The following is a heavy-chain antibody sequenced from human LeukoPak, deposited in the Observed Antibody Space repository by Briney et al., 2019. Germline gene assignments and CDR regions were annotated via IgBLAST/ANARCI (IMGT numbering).Heavy chain of an antibody. J-gene: IGHJ5*02. Sequence: SETLSLTCTVSGGSISPYFWSWIRQSPGKGLEWIGWIHYSGGTSYNPSPKSRVIISVDTSKNQFSLKVTSVTAADTATYYCARSSEFSETRWFDPWGQGTLVTVSS. CDR2: IHYSGGT. V-gene: IGHV4-59*01. CDR1: GGSISPYF. CDR3: ARSSEFSETRWFDP. D-gene: IGHD1-26*01.